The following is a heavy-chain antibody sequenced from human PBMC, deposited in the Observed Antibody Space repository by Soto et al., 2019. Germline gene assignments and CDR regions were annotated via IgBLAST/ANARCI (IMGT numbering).Heavy chain of an antibody. Sequence: SLRLSCAASGFTFSRDAMSWVRQAPGKGLEWVSAISGSGGSTYYADSVKGRFTISRDNSKNTLYLQMNSLRAEDTAVYYCAKDRPNIVATGAFDIWGQGTMVTVSS. CDR2: ISGSGGST. CDR1: GFTFSRDA. V-gene: IGHV3-23*01. J-gene: IGHJ3*02. D-gene: IGHD5-12*01. CDR3: AKDRPNIVATGAFDI.